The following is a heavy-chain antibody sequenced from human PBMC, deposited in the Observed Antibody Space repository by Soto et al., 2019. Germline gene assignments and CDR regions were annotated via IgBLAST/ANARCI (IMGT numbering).Heavy chain of an antibody. D-gene: IGHD5-12*01. CDR3: ARDHDSDSGYDSNWFDP. J-gene: IGHJ5*02. CDR2: ISAYNGNT. V-gene: IGHV1-18*01. CDR1: GYTFTSYG. Sequence: GASVKVSCKASGYTFTSYGISWVRQAPGQGLEWMGWISAYNGNTNYAQKLQGRVTMTTDTSTSTAYMELRSLRSDDTAVYYCARDHDSDSGYDSNWFDPWGQGTLVTVSS.